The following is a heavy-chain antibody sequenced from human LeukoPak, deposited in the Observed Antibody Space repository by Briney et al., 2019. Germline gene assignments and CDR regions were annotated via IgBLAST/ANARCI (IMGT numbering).Heavy chain of an antibody. J-gene: IGHJ4*02. CDR2: ISGSGGST. D-gene: IGHD3-9*01. CDR1: GFTFSSYA. Sequence: GGSLRLSCAASGFTFSSYAMSWVRQAPGKGLEWVSAISGSGGSTYYADSVKGRFAISRDNSKNTLYLQMNSLRAEDTAVYYCAKARGITIFWTVDPFDYWGQGTLVTVSS. V-gene: IGHV3-23*01. CDR3: AKARGITIFWTVDPFDY.